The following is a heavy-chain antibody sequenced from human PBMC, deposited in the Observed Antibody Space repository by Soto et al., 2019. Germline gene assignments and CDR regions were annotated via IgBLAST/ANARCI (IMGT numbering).Heavy chain of an antibody. CDR3: ARGASLRGYYYDSSGHYGLCDY. V-gene: IGHV1-8*01. CDR1: GYTFTSYD. CDR2: MNPNSGNT. Sequence: QVQLVQSGAEVKKPGASVKVSCKASGYTFTSYDINWVRQATGQGLEWMGWMNPNSGNTGYAQKFQGRVTMTRNTSISTAYMELSSLSSEATAVYYCARGASLRGYYYDSSGHYGLCDYWGQGTLVTVSS. J-gene: IGHJ4*02. D-gene: IGHD3-22*01.